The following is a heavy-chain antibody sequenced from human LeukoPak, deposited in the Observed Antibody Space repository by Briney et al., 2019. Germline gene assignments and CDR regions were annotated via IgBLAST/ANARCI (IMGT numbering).Heavy chain of an antibody. J-gene: IGHJ4*02. CDR3: ARDFSYPSGGVDY. Sequence: GGSLRLSCAASGFTFSRYWMHWVRQAPGKGLVWVSRINSDGSSTSYADSVKGRFTISRDNAKNTLYLQMNSLRAEDTAVYYCARDFSYPSGGVDYWGQGTLVTVSS. CDR2: INSDGSST. CDR1: GFTFSRYW. D-gene: IGHD2-21*01. V-gene: IGHV3-74*01.